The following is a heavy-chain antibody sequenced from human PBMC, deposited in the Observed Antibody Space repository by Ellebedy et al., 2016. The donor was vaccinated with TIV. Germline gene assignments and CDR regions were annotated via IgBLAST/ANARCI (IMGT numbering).Heavy chain of an antibody. CDR2: IIPILGIA. CDR3: ARADIVVGLNWFDP. CDR1: GGTFSSYA. J-gene: IGHJ5*02. Sequence: SVKVSXKASGGTFSSYAISWVRQAPGQGLEWMGRIIPILGIANYAQKFQGRVTITADKSTSTAYMELSSLRSEDTAVYYCARADIVVGLNWFDPWGQGTLVTVSS. D-gene: IGHD2-15*01. V-gene: IGHV1-69*04.